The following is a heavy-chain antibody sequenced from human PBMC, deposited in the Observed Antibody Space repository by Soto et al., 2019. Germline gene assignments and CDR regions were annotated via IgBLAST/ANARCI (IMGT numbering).Heavy chain of an antibody. CDR3: AKAPGGSYYYGMDV. J-gene: IGHJ6*02. D-gene: IGHD3-10*01. Sequence: EVQLLESGGGLVQPGGSLRLSCAASGFTFSSYAMSWVRQAPGKGLEWVSAIRGSGGSTYYADSVKGRFTISRDNSKNTLYLQMNSLRAEDTAVYYCAKAPGGSYYYGMDVWGQGTTVTVSS. CDR1: GFTFSSYA. V-gene: IGHV3-23*01. CDR2: IRGSGGST.